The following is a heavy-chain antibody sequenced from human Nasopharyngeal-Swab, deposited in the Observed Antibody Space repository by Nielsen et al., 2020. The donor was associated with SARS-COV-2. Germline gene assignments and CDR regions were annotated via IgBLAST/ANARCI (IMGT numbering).Heavy chain of an antibody. D-gene: IGHD2-2*01. V-gene: IGHV3-30*04. J-gene: IGHJ4*02. Sequence: GESLKISCAASGFTFSSYAMHWVRQAPAKGLEWVTVISYDASDKYYADSVKGRFTISRDNSKNTLYLQMNSLRAEDTAVYYCARSGCTSTSCYAGLDYWGQGTLVTVSS. CDR2: ISYDASDK. CDR3: ARSGCTSTSCYAGLDY. CDR1: GFTFSSYA.